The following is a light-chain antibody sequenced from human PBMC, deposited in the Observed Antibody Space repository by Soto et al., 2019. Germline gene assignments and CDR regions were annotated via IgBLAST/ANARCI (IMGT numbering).Light chain of an antibody. CDR3: KQSYHWPRT. V-gene: IGKV3-15*01. CDR1: QSVASN. CDR2: AAS. Sequence: EMSVTQSLATLSLSPGERATISWMAIQSVASNLAWYQQKPGQTNRIIIYAASTRATGIKDRFSGSGSGTDFNLTITSMQSEDFAVYYCKQSYHWPRTFGKGPKVDIK. J-gene: IGKJ1*01.